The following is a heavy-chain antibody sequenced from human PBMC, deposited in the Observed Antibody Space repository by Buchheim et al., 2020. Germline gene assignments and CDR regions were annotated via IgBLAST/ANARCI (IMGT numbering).Heavy chain of an antibody. Sequence: EVQLLESGGGLVQPGGSLRLSCVASGFTFSNYAMTWVRQAPGKGLEWVSSITGTGHSTFFADSVKGRFTISRDNSKNTLFLQMNTLRAEDTAVYCCAKSPSGVTAGYFYGIDVWGQGTT. V-gene: IGHV3-23*01. CDR1: GFTFSNYA. D-gene: IGHD2-21*02. CDR3: AKSPSGVTAGYFYGIDV. J-gene: IGHJ6*02. CDR2: ITGTGHST.